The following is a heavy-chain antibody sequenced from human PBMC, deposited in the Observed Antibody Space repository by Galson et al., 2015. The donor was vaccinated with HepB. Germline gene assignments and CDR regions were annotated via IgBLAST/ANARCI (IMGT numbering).Heavy chain of an antibody. CDR2: ISADKGNT. V-gene: IGHV1-18*01. CDR1: GYTFTTYG. D-gene: IGHD6-19*01. CDR3: ARAGNLYSSGRRASFDY. J-gene: IGHJ4*02. Sequence: SVKVSCKASGYTFTTYGISWVRQAPGQGLEWMGWISADKGNTNYAQKFQGRVTMITDTPTNTAYMELRGLRSDDTAVYYCARAGNLYSSGRRASFDYWGQGTLVTVSS.